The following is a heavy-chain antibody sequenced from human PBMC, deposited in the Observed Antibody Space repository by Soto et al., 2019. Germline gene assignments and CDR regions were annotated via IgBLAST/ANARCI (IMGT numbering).Heavy chain of an antibody. V-gene: IGHV3-74*01. CDR1: VFTFIIYW. Sequence: PGWSLRLACASSVFTFIIYWMHWVRQAPGKGLVWVSRIVSDGSSTSYADSVKGRFTISRDNAKNTLYLQMNSLRFEDTAVYYCARAPDYYGSGSYYGEFDYWGQGTLVTVSS. CDR3: ARAPDYYGSGSYYGEFDY. J-gene: IGHJ4*02. CDR2: IVSDGSST. D-gene: IGHD3-10*01.